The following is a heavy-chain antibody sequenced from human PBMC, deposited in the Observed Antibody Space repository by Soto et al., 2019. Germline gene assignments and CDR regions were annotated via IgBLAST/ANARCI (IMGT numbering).Heavy chain of an antibody. Sequence: QVQLVQSGAEVKKPGSSVKVSCKASGGTFSSYSINWVRQAPGQGLEWMGEIIPIFGTANYAQKFQGRVTITADESTSTAYMELSSLRSEDTAVYSCARHGGRHSGGIDYWGQGTLVTVSS. CDR2: IIPIFGTA. CDR1: GGTFSSYS. D-gene: IGHD1-26*01. V-gene: IGHV1-69*01. J-gene: IGHJ4*02. CDR3: ARHGGRHSGGIDY.